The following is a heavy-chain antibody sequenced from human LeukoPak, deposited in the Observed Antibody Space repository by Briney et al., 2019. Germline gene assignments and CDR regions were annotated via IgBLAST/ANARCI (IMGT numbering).Heavy chain of an antibody. V-gene: IGHV3-23*01. Sequence: PGGSLRLSCAASGFTFSSYAMSWVRQAPGKGLEWVSAISGSGGSTYYADSVKGRFTISRDNAKNSLYLQMNSLRAEDTAVYYCARSSQAFDYWGQGTLVTVSS. CDR3: ARSSQAFDY. CDR2: ISGSGGST. CDR1: GFTFSSYA. D-gene: IGHD3-16*02. J-gene: IGHJ4*02.